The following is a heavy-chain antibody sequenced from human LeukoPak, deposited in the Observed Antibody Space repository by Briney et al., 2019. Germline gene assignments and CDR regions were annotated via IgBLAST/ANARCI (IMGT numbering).Heavy chain of an antibody. Sequence: GGSLRLSCAASGFTVSSNYMSWVRQAPGKGLEWVSVIYSGGSTYYADSVKGRFTISRDNSKNTLYLQMNSLRAEDTAVYYCARDPLTGSYGVNWLDPWGQGTLVTVSS. J-gene: IGHJ5*02. CDR1: GFTVSSNY. CDR3: ARDPLTGSYGVNWLDP. CDR2: IYSGGST. V-gene: IGHV3-66*01. D-gene: IGHD1-26*01.